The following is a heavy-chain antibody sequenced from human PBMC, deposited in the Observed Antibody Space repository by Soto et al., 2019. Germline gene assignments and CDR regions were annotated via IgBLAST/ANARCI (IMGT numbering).Heavy chain of an antibody. V-gene: IGHV4-61*01. CDR1: DGSVTSGSHY. Sequence: SETLSLTWTVSDGSVTSGSHYWTWIRQPPGKGLEWIGNIFYSGNTNYNPSLKSRVTISVDTSKNQFSLKLSSVTAADTAVYYCARDGTVWKLGIDYWGQGTLVTIS. J-gene: IGHJ4*02. D-gene: IGHD3-16*01. CDR3: ARDGTVWKLGIDY. CDR2: IFYSGNT.